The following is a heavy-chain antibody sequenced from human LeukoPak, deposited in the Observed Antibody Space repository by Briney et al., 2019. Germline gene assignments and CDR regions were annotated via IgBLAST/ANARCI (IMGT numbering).Heavy chain of an antibody. CDR1: GFTFSSFW. CDR2: ISTDGSIT. CDR3: ARAGWAAGLTDY. Sequence: GGSLRLSCVASGFTFSSFWMHWVRHAPGKGLVWVSRISTDGSITNYADSVKGRFTISRDNAKNTLYLQMNSLRAEDTGVYYCARAGWAAGLTDYWGQGTLVTVSS. V-gene: IGHV3-74*01. D-gene: IGHD6-13*01. J-gene: IGHJ4*02.